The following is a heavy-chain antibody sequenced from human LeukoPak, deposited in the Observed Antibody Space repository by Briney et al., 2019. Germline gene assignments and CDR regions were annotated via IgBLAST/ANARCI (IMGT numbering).Heavy chain of an antibody. J-gene: IGHJ4*02. V-gene: IGHV3-23*01. D-gene: IGHD1-26*01. CDR1: GFTFSIYA. Sequence: QPGASLRLSCAASGFTFSIYAMSWVRQAPGKGLEWVSAISGSGGSTFYADSVKGRFTISRDNSRNTLYLQLNSLRAEDTAVYYCAIEVPGNFDYWGQGTLVTVSS. CDR2: ISGSGGST. CDR3: AIEVPGNFDY.